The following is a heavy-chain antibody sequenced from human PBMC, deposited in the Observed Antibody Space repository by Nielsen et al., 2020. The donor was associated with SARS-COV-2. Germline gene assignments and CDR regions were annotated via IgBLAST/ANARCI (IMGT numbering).Heavy chain of an antibody. J-gene: IGHJ6*02. CDR2: ISGSGGST. CDR3: ARRDCSSTSCFNYYYYYGMDV. Sequence: GGSLRLSCAASGFTFSSYAMSWVRQAPGKGLEWVSAISGSGGSTYYADSVKGRFTISRDNSKNTLYLQMNSLRAEDTAVYYCARRDCSSTSCFNYYYYYGMDVWGQGTTVTVSS. V-gene: IGHV3-23*01. D-gene: IGHD2-2*01. CDR1: GFTFSSYA.